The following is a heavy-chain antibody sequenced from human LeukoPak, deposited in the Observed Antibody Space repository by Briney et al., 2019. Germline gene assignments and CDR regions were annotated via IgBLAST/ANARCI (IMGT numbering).Heavy chain of an antibody. D-gene: IGHD5-18*01. J-gene: IGHJ4*02. CDR3: ARDAGETESYSYGPFDY. Sequence: GASVKVSCKASGYTFTGYYMHWVRQAPGQGLEWMGWINPNSGGTNYAQKFQGRVTMTRDTSISTAYMELSRLRSDDTAVYYCARDAGETESYSYGPFDYWGQGTLVTVSS. V-gene: IGHV1-2*02. CDR2: INPNSGGT. CDR1: GYTFTGYY.